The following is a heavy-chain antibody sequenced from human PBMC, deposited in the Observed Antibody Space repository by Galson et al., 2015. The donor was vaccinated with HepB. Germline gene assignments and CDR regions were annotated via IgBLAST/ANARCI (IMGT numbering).Heavy chain of an antibody. J-gene: IGHJ4*02. Sequence: SVKVSCKASGGTFSRYTISWVRKAPGQGLEWMGGITPLFGAANYAQKFQGRVTITADESTSTVYMDLSSLRSEDTAVYYCAREGIAAAANPVDYWGQGTLVTVSS. CDR1: GGTFSRYT. CDR3: AREGIAAAANPVDY. V-gene: IGHV1-69*13. D-gene: IGHD6-13*01. CDR2: ITPLFGAA.